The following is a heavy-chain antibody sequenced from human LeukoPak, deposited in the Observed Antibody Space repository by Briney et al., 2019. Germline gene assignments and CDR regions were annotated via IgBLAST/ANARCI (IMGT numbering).Heavy chain of an antibody. Sequence: LRLSCAASGFIFSDYYMSWIRQPPGKGLEWIGYIYYSGSTYYNPSLKSRVTISVDTSKNQFSLKLSSVTAADTAVYYCAREYGDDNWFDPWGQGTLVTASS. CDR2: IYYSGST. D-gene: IGHD2-21*02. CDR3: AREYGDDNWFDP. J-gene: IGHJ5*02. V-gene: IGHV4-30-4*08. CDR1: GFIFSDYY.